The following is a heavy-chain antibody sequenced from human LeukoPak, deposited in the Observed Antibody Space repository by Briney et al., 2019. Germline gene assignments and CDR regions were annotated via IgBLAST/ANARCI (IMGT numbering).Heavy chain of an antibody. CDR3: ARDRGWELLRGAFDI. Sequence: GGSLRLSCAASGFTFSSYSMNWVRQAPGKGLEWVSSISSSSSYIYYADSEKGRFTISRDNAKNSLYLQMNSLRAEDTAVYYCARDRGWELLRGAFDIWGQGTMVTVSS. J-gene: IGHJ3*02. CDR1: GFTFSSYS. V-gene: IGHV3-21*01. D-gene: IGHD1-26*01. CDR2: ISSSSSYI.